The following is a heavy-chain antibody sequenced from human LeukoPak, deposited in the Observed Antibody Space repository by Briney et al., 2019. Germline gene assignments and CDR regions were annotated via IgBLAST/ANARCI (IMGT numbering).Heavy chain of an antibody. Sequence: GGSLRLSCAASGFTFSNYAMSWVRQAPGKGLEWVSAILGSGGSTYYADSVKGRFTVSRDNSKNTLYLQMNSLRAEDTAVYYCAKSPHGSWWYYFDYWGQGTLVTVSS. CDR1: GFTFSNYA. J-gene: IGHJ4*02. V-gene: IGHV3-23*01. CDR3: AKSPHGSWWYYFDY. CDR2: ILGSGGST. D-gene: IGHD6-13*01.